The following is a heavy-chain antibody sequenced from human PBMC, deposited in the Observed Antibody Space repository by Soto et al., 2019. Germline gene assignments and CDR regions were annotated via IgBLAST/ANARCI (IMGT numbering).Heavy chain of an antibody. J-gene: IGHJ3*02. V-gene: IGHV3-11*01. CDR3: ARDLGGYSYGSRASREDAFDI. Sequence: GGSLRLSCAASGFTFSDYYMSWIRQAPGKGLEWVSYISSSGSTIYYADSVKGRFTISRDNAKNSLYLQMNSLRVEDTAVYYCARDLGGYSYGSRASREDAFDIWGQGTMVTVSS. D-gene: IGHD5-18*01. CDR1: GFTFSDYY. CDR2: ISSSGSTI.